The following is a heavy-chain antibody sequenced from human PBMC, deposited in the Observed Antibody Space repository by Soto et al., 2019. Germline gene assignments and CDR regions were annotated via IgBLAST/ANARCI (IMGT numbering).Heavy chain of an antibody. V-gene: IGHV1-18*01. Sequence: QVQLVQSGAEVKKPGASVKVSCKASGYTFTSYGISWVRQAPGQGLEWMGWISAYNGNTNYAQKLQGRVTMTTDTSTITAYMELRSLRSDDTAVYYCARAGITIFGVVISPSYYYYGMDVWCQGTTVTVSS. D-gene: IGHD3-3*01. CDR3: ARAGITIFGVVISPSYYYYGMDV. J-gene: IGHJ6*02. CDR2: ISAYNGNT. CDR1: GYTFTSYG.